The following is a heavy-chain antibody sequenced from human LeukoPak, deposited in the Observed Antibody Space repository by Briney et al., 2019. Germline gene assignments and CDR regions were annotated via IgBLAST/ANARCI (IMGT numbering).Heavy chain of an antibody. D-gene: IGHD5-24*01. CDR3: PAEMANWGFAY. Sequence: GGSLRLSCAASGFTFSSYAMHWVRQAPGKGLEWVAVISYDGSNKYYADSVKGRFTISRDNSKNTLYLQMNSLRAEDTAVYYCPAEMANWGFAYWGQGTLVTVSS. J-gene: IGHJ4*02. CDR2: ISYDGSNK. V-gene: IGHV3-30-3*01. CDR1: GFTFSSYA.